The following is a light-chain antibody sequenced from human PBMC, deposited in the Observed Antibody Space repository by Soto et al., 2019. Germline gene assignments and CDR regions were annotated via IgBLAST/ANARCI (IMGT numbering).Light chain of an antibody. CDR1: TGAVTSGHY. CDR3: LASYITAQV. V-gene: IGLV7-46*01. CDR2: DTN. J-gene: IGLJ1*01. Sequence: QAVVTQEPSLTVAPGGTVTLTCGSSTGAVTSGHYPYWFQQKPGQAPRTLIYDTNNRHSWTPARFSGSLLGGKAALTLSGAQPEDEAGYYCLASYITAQVFGSGTKLTVL.